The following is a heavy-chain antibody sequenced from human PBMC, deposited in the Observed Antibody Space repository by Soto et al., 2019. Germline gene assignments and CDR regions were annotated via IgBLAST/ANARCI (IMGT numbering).Heavy chain of an antibody. CDR1: GGTFSTYS. V-gene: IGHV1-69*06. Sequence: QVQLVQSGAEVKKPGSSVKVSCKTSGGTFSTYSIVWVRQAPGEGLECMGGIIPIFGTANYAQKFQDRVTITADKSTNTAFMELSSLKSEDTAMYYCASSSGNNYGVGTNYYFDYWGQGTLVTVSS. D-gene: IGHD1-26*01. J-gene: IGHJ4*02. CDR3: ASSSGNNYGVGTNYYFDY. CDR2: IIPIFGTA.